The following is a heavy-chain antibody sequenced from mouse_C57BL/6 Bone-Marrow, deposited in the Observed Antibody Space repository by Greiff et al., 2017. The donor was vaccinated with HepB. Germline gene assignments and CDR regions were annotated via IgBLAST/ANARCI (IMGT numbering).Heavy chain of an antibody. CDR2: ISSGSSTI. Sequence: EVKVVESGGGLVKPGGSLKLSCAASGFTFSDYGMHWVRQAPEKGLEWVAYISSGSSTIYYADTVKGRFTISRDNAKNTLFLQMTSLRSEDTAMYYCARNYGSSYEGYAMDYWGQGTSVTVSS. J-gene: IGHJ4*01. V-gene: IGHV5-17*01. CDR3: ARNYGSSYEGYAMDY. CDR1: GFTFSDYG. D-gene: IGHD1-1*01.